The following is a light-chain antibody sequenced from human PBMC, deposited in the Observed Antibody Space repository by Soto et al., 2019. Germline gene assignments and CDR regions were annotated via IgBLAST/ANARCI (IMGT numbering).Light chain of an antibody. Sequence: QSALTQPASVSGSPGQSITISCTGTSSDVGGYNYVSWYQQHPGKAPKFMIYEVSNRPSGVSNRFSGSKSGNTASLTISGLQAEDEADYYCSSYTSSSTRVFGGGTQLTVL. J-gene: IGLJ3*02. CDR1: SSDVGGYNY. CDR3: SSYTSSSTRV. CDR2: EVS. V-gene: IGLV2-14*01.